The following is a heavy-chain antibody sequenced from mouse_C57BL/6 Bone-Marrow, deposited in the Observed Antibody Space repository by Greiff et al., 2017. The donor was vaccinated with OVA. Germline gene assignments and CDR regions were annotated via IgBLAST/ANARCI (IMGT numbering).Heavy chain of an antibody. D-gene: IGHD2-2*01. Sequence: QVQLQQPGAELVKPGASVKLSCKASGYTFTSYWMHWVKQRHGRGLEWIGRIAPNSGGTKYNEKFKSKATLTVDKPSSTAYMQLSSLTSEDSAVYYCARSTMVTTSYFDYWGQGTTLTVSS. J-gene: IGHJ2*01. CDR1: GYTFTSYW. CDR2: IAPNSGGT. CDR3: ARSTMVTTSYFDY. V-gene: IGHV1-72*01.